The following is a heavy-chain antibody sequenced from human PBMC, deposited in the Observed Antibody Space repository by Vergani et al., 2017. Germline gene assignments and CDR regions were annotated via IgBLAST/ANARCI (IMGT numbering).Heavy chain of an antibody. CDR1: GFTFSSYG. J-gene: IGHJ6*02. CDR3: ARAGITMVRGVNGYGMDV. D-gene: IGHD3-10*01. V-gene: IGHV3-23*01. Sequence: EVQLLESGGGLVQPGGSLRLSCAASGFTFSSYGMHWVRQAPGQGLEWVSAISGSGGSTYYADSVKGRFTISRDNSKNTLYLQMNSLRAEDTAVYYCARAGITMVRGVNGYGMDVWGQGTTVTVSS. CDR2: ISGSGGST.